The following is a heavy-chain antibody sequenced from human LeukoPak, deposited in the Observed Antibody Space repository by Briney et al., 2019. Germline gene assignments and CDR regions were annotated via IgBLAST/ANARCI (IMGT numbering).Heavy chain of an antibody. CDR2: INHSGST. J-gene: IGHJ4*02. V-gene: IGHV4-34*01. CDR1: GGSFSGYY. D-gene: IGHD6-13*01. Sequence: SETLSLTCAVYGGSFSGYYWSWIRQPPGKGLEWIGEINHSGSTNYNPSLKSRVTISVDTSKNQFSLKLSSVTAADTAVYYCARGSSSWYEQNFDYWGQGTLVTVSS. CDR3: ARGSSSWYEQNFDY.